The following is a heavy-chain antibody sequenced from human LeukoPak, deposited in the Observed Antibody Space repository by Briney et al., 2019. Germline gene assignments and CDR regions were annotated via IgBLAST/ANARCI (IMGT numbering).Heavy chain of an antibody. D-gene: IGHD6-13*01. CDR3: ARDYKRGQQQLVRRSVRGRFDP. CDR1: GYTFTSYA. V-gene: IGHV7-4-1*02. Sequence: ASVKVSCKASGYTFTSYAMNWVRQAPGQGLEWMGWINTNTGNPTYAQGFTGRFVFSLDTSVSTAYLQISSLKAEDTAVYYCARDYKRGQQQLVRRSVRGRFDPWGQGTLVTVPS. CDR2: INTNTGNP. J-gene: IGHJ5*02.